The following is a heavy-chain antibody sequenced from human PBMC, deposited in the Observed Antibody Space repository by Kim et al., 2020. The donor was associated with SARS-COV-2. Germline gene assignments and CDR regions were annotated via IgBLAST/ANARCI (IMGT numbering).Heavy chain of an antibody. V-gene: IGHV1-46*01. CDR1: GYTFTTYY. CDR3: VRELSGGYFDN. Sequence: ASVKVSCKASGYTFTTYYIHWVRQAPGQGLEWMGLIRPSGGSTTYAQKFRGRVTMTRDTSTSTVYMELCSLRSEDMAVYYCVRELSGGYFDNWGQGTLVTVSS. D-gene: IGHD3-10*01. CDR2: IRPSGGST. J-gene: IGHJ4*02.